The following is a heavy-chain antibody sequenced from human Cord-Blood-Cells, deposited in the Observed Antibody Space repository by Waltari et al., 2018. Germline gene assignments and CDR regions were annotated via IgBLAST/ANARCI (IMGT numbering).Heavy chain of an antibody. CDR1: GGSFGVSS. Sequence: QLQQWGPGLWKPSETLSLTCAVYGGSFGVSSWTWIRQPPGKGLEWIGEINHSGSTNYNPSLKSRVTISVDTSKNQFSLKLSSVTAADTAVYYCAREITFGGVIVGRPNWFDPWGQGTLVTVSS. J-gene: IGHJ5*02. CDR2: INHSGST. V-gene: IGHV4-34*01. D-gene: IGHD3-16*02. CDR3: AREITFGGVIVGRPNWFDP.